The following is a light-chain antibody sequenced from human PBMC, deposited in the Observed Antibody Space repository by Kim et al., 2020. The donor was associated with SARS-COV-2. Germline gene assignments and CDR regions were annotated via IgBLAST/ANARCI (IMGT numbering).Light chain of an antibody. CDR1: QSISSY. CDR2: AAS. Sequence: DIQMTQSPSSLSASVGDRVTITCRASQSISSYLNWHQQKPGKAPKLLIYAASSLQSGVPSRFSGSGSGTDFTLTISSLQPEDFATYYCQQSYSTPRHAFGGGTKVDIK. J-gene: IGKJ4*01. CDR3: QQSYSTPRHA. V-gene: IGKV1-39*01.